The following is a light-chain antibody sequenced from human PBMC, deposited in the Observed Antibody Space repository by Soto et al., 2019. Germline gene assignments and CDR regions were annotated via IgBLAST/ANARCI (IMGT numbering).Light chain of an antibody. J-gene: IGKJ1*01. CDR2: KAS. CDR3: QQYNTYWT. CDR1: QSISSW. Sequence: DIQMTQSPSTLSASVGDRVTITCRASQSISSWLAWYQQKPGKAPKLLIYKASSLASWVPSKFIGSGSGTEFTLTISSLQPDDFETYYCQQYNTYWTFGQGTKVEIK. V-gene: IGKV1-5*03.